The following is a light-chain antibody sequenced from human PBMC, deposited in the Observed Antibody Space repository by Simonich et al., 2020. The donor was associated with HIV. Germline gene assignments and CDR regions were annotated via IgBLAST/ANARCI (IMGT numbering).Light chain of an antibody. V-gene: IGKV4-1*01. CDR2: WAS. CDR1: QSILQSSNNKDS. CDR3: QQYYSSPHT. J-gene: IGKJ2*01. Sequence: DIVMTQSPDSLAVSLGERATINCKSSQSILQSSNNKDSLAWYQTKPGQPPERLIYWASTREAGVPDRFSGSGSGTDFTLTISSLQAEDVAVYYCQQYYSSPHTFGQGTRLEIK.